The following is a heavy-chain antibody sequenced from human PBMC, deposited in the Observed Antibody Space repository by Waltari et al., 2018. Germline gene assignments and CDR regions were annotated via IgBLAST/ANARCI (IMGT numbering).Heavy chain of an antibody. CDR3: ARDRGRGLYLDS. V-gene: IGHV4-4*01. CDR1: GDSVCNNYW. D-gene: IGHD1-26*01. Sequence: QLQLQQTVQGLVKPSESLFLSCAVSGDSVCNNYWWSWLRQPPGKGLGWIVQIDGTGKTNYNPSLESRVTVSMDTSNNQFSLRVTSPTAADTAVYCCARDRGRGLYLDSWGQGTLVTVS. CDR2: IDGTGKT. J-gene: IGHJ4*02.